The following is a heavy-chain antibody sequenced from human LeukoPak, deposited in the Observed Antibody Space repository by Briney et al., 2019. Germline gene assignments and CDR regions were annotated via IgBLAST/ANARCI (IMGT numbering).Heavy chain of an antibody. Sequence: GGSLRLSCAASGFTFDDYAMHWVRQAPGKGLEWVSGISWNSGSIGYADSVKGRFTISRDNAKNSLYLQMNSLRAEDTAVYYCARAHSGSYRYYGMDVWGQGTTVTVSS. CDR2: ISWNSGSI. CDR3: ARAHSGSYRYYGMDV. D-gene: IGHD1-26*01. V-gene: IGHV3-9*01. J-gene: IGHJ6*02. CDR1: GFTFDDYA.